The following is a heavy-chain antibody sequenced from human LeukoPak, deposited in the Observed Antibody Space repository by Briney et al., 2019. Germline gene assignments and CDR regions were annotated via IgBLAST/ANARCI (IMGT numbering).Heavy chain of an antibody. D-gene: IGHD3-10*01. CDR1: GFTFSSYA. CDR3: ARAGGPDLYWFDP. Sequence: RLSCAASGFTFSSYAMHWVRQAPGKGLEWVAVISYDGSSKYYADSVKGRFTISRDNSKNTLYLQMNSLRAEDTAVYYCARAGGPDLYWFDPWGQGTLVTVSS. J-gene: IGHJ5*02. CDR2: ISYDGSSK. V-gene: IGHV3-30-3*01.